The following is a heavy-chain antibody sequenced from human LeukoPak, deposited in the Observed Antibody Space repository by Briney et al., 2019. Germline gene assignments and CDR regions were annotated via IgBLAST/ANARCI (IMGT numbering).Heavy chain of an antibody. J-gene: IGHJ4*02. Sequence: GGSLRLSCTVSGFTFSSYWMTWVRQVPGKGRQWVANINQDGREKYYMDSMKGRLNISRDNTENSVFLQLTSLRPEDTGIYFCAKGRDYGDFWGQGTLVAVSS. CDR1: GFTFSSYW. V-gene: IGHV3-7*01. CDR3: AKGRDYGDF. CDR2: INQDGREK.